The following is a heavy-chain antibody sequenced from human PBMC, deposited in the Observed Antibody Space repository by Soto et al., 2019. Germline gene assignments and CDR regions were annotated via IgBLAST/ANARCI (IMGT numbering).Heavy chain of an antibody. V-gene: IGHV4-30-4*01. CDR3: ARVGGFGATTIDS. CDR2: IYYSGST. J-gene: IGHJ4*02. Sequence: QVQLQESGPGLVKPSQTLSLTCTVSGGSISSGDYYWSWIRQPPGKGLEWIGYIYYSGSTYYNPSLKSRLTTSVDTSKTQFSLTLSSVTAADTAVYSCARVGGFGATTIDSWGQGTLVTVSS. CDR1: GGSISSGDYY. D-gene: IGHD3-10*01.